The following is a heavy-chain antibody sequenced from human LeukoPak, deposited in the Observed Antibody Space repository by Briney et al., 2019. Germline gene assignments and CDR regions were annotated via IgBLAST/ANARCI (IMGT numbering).Heavy chain of an antibody. Sequence: SETLFLTCTVSGGSISSGGYYWSWIRQPPGTGLEWIGYIYHSGSTYYNPSLKSRVTISVDRSKNQFSLKLSSVTAADTAVYYCARGREPAAFFDYWGQGTLVTVSS. V-gene: IGHV4-30-2*01. CDR1: GGSISSGGYY. D-gene: IGHD2-2*01. CDR2: IYHSGST. CDR3: ARGREPAAFFDY. J-gene: IGHJ4*02.